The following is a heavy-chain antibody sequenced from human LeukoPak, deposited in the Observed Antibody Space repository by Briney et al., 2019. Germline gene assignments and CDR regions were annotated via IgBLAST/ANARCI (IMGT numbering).Heavy chain of an antibody. CDR3: VRPKKSRGNFDY. CDR2: VGIAADT. CDR1: GFTFSEHA. Sequence: GGPLRLSCAASGFTFSEHAMHWVRQAPRKGLEWVSSVGIAADTFYPGSVKGRFNISRENAHNSLYLQMNSLRVEDTAVYYCVRPKKSRGNFDYWGQETLVTVSS. V-gene: IGHV3-13*01. J-gene: IGHJ4*02. D-gene: IGHD1-26*01.